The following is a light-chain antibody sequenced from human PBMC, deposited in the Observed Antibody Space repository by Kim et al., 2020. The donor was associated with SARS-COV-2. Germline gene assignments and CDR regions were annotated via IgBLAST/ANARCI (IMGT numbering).Light chain of an antibody. CDR3: QQSQTAPLLT. Sequence: DIQMTQSPSSLSASVGDRVTITCRTTQSISSHLNWYQQKPGRAPKLLIYAASTLQSGVPSRFSGSGSGTDFTLTISSLQPEDFATYCCQQSQTAPLLTFGGGPKVDIK. CDR1: QSISSH. J-gene: IGKJ4*01. V-gene: IGKV1-39*01. CDR2: AAS.